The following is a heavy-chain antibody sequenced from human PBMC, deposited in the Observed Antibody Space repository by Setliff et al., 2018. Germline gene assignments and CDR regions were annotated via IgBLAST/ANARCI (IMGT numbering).Heavy chain of an antibody. V-gene: IGHV3-23*01. CDR3: AKRGPYCSGGTCHYYFDY. CDR2: IRGSGGMT. D-gene: IGHD2-15*01. J-gene: IGHJ4*02. CDR1: GGSISSGDAS. Sequence: ETLSLTCAVSGGSISSGDASWSWVRQPPGKGMEWVSGIRGSGGMTYYSDSVTGRFTISRDNSKNKLYLKMNSVRAEDRAVYYCAKRGPYCSGGTCHYYFDYWGKGTLVTAAS.